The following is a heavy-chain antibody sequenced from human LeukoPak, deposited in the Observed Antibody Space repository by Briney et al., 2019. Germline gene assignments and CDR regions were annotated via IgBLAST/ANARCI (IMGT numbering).Heavy chain of an antibody. CDR3: ARDWGMTAVYSIDY. D-gene: IGHD4-17*01. CDR2: ISYAGTNE. Sequence: GGSLRLSCAASGFAFSNYAMHWVRQTPGKGLEWVALISYAGTNEYYADSVKGRFTISRDNSRDTLYLQMGSLRLEDTAVYYCARDWGMTAVYSIDYWGQGTLVTVSS. V-gene: IGHV3-30-3*01. J-gene: IGHJ4*02. CDR1: GFAFSNYA.